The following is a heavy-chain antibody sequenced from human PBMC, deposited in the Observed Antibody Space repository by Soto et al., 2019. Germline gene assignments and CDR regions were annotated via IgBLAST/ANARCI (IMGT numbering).Heavy chain of an antibody. CDR3: AKGSSDYRPYYFDY. Sequence: PGGSLRLSCAASGFTFSSYAMSWVRQAPGKGLEWVSAISGSGGSTYHADSVKGRFTISIDNSRNALYLQMNSLRVEDTAVYYCAKGSSDYRPYYFDYWGQGTLVTVSS. CDR2: ISGSGGST. J-gene: IGHJ4*02. CDR1: GFTFSSYA. D-gene: IGHD3-22*01. V-gene: IGHV3-23*01.